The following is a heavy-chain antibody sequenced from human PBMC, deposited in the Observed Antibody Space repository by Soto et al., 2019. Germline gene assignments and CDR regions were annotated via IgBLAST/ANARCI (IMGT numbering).Heavy chain of an antibody. V-gene: IGHV4-4*08. CDR1: GGSISGYY. Sequence: SETLSLTCTVSGGSISGYYWSWIRQPPGKGLEWIGYMYNTGSTVYNPSFKSRVTISVDTSKNQFSLTVTSVTAADTAVYYCAREGGSLNWFDPWGQGTLVTVSS. D-gene: IGHD1-26*01. J-gene: IGHJ5*02. CDR2: MYNTGST. CDR3: AREGGSLNWFDP.